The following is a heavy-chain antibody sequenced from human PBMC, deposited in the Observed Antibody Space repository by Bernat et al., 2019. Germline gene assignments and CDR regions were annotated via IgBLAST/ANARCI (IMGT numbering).Heavy chain of an antibody. CDR3: AKVVRDRLDAFDI. D-gene: IGHD6-6*01. V-gene: IGHV3-30*18. CDR1: GFPFSSHV. J-gene: IGHJ3*02. Sequence: QVQLVESGGGVVQPGRSLRLSCAASGFPFSSHVMHWVRQAPGKGLEWVALISYDGSNKYYADSVKGRFTISRDNSKNTLYLQMNSLRAEDTAVYYCAKVVRDRLDAFDIWGQGTMVTVSS. CDR2: ISYDGSNK.